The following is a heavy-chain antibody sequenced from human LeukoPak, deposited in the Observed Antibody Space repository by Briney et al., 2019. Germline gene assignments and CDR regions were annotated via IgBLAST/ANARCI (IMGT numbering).Heavy chain of an antibody. CDR3: ARDFFSYGRYSAFDI. Sequence: PGGSLRLSCAASGFTFSSYWMSWVRQAPGKGLEWVANIKQDGSEKYYVDSVKGRFTISRDNAKNSLYLQMNSLRAEDTAVYYCARDFFSYGRYSAFDIWGQGTMVTVSS. V-gene: IGHV3-7*03. CDR2: IKQDGSEK. CDR1: GFTFSSYW. D-gene: IGHD5-18*01. J-gene: IGHJ3*02.